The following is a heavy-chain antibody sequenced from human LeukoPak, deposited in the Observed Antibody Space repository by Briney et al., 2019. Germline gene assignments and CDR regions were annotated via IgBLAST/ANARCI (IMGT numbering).Heavy chain of an antibody. J-gene: IGHJ6*02. CDR1: GGTFSSYG. CDR3: AKEYSSGFSYYYYYGMDV. CDR2: ISYDGSNK. Sequence: SCKASGGTFSSYGMHWVRQAPGKGLEWVAVISYDGSNKYYADSVKGRFTISRDNSKNTLYLQMNSLRAEDTAVYYCAKEYSSGFSYYYYYGMDVWGQGTTVTVSS. D-gene: IGHD3-22*01. V-gene: IGHV3-30*18.